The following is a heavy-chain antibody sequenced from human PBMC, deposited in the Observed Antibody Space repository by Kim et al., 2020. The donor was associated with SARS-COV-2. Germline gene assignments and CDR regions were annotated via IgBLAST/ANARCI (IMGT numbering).Heavy chain of an antibody. V-gene: IGHV3-23*01. D-gene: IGHD5-12*01. CDR3: AKWLKSGYYYSDY. J-gene: IGHJ4*02. CDR2: ISSSDTT. CDR1: GFTFSSYA. Sequence: GGSLRLSCAASGFTFSSYALSWARQAPVKGLEWVSTISSSDTTYYADSVKGRFTISRDNSQNMLYLQLNSLRAEDTAIYYCAKWLKSGYYYSDYWGQGTLVTVSS.